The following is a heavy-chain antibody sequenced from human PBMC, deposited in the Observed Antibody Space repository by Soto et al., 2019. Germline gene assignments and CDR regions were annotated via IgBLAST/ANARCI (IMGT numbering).Heavy chain of an antibody. Sequence: GGSLRLSCSASGFIFSESTIYWVRQVPGKGLEAISAVSTSGRSTYYADPVKDRFTISRDNSKNTLFLQMGSLRPEDTAIYYCVKQAHGLDGVAFDYWGQGTQVTVSS. CDR1: GFIFSEST. CDR2: VSTSGRST. V-gene: IGHV3-64D*06. J-gene: IGHJ4*02. CDR3: VKQAHGLDGVAFDY. D-gene: IGHD2-15*01.